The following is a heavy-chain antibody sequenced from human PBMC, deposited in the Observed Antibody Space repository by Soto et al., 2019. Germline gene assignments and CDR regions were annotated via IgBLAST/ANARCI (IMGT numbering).Heavy chain of an antibody. D-gene: IGHD6-13*01. CDR2: TYYSGNP. V-gene: IGHV4-59*08. Sequence: SETLSLTCTVSGGSISSYYWSWVRQPPGKGLEWIAYTYYSGNPNSNPSLKSRVTISVDTSKNQFSLGLSSVTAADTAVYYCARHKYPGIAAAGSDAFDIWGQGTMVTVSS. CDR3: ARHKYPGIAAAGSDAFDI. CDR1: GGSISSYY. J-gene: IGHJ3*02.